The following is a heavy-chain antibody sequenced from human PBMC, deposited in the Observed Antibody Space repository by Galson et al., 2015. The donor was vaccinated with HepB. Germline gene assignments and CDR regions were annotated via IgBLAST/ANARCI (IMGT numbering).Heavy chain of an antibody. CDR3: AKDFSLAVGATDY. V-gene: IGHV3-23*01. CDR1: GFTFSSYA. CDR2: ISGSGGST. D-gene: IGHD3-16*01. Sequence: SLRLSCAASGFTFSSYAMSWVRQAPGKGLEWVSAISGSGGSTYYADSVKGRFTISRDNSKNTLYLQMNSLRAEDTAVYYCAKDFSLAVGATDYWGQGTMVTVSS. J-gene: IGHJ4*02.